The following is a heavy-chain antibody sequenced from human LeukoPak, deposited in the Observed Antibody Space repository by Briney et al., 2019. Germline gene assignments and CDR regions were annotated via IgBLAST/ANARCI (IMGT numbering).Heavy chain of an antibody. CDR2: TSSSDAGK. J-gene: IGHJ5*02. Sequence: GGSLRLSCTVSGFSLSSYALSWVRRAPGKGLEWVSATSSSDAGKYYADSVRGRFTISRDNSRNTMYLQMNSLRVEDAAVYYCAKKYSTGLDPWGQGTLVTVSS. CDR3: AKKYSTGLDP. CDR1: GFSLSSYA. D-gene: IGHD1-26*01. V-gene: IGHV3-23*01.